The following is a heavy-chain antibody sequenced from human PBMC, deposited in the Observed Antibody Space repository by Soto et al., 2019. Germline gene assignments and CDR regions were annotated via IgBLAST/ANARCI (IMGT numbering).Heavy chain of an antibody. Sequence: GGSLRLSCAASGFTFSSYGMHWVRQAPGKGLEWVAVIWYDGSNKYYADSVKGRFTISRDNSKNTLYLQMNSLRAEDTAVYYCARDRSYGSGSYYSDPPAYVTSYYGMDVWGQGTTVTVSS. V-gene: IGHV3-33*01. CDR1: GFTFSSYG. J-gene: IGHJ6*02. D-gene: IGHD3-10*01. CDR3: ARDRSYGSGSYYSDPPAYVTSYYGMDV. CDR2: IWYDGSNK.